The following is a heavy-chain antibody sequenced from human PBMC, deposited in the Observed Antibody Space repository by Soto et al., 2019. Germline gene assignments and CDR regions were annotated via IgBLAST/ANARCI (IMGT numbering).Heavy chain of an antibody. D-gene: IGHD5-12*01. J-gene: IGHJ4*02. CDR1: GFTSSSNW. CDR3: LRGNSGYGNFDY. Sequence: GGSRRLPGDPSGFTSSSNWSPWARQAQGKGLVWVSRIKGDGSETNYADSVKGRFTISRDNAKNTLYLQLNSLRAEDTAVYYCLRGNSGYGNFDYWGQGTRVTVSS. CDR2: IKGDGSET. V-gene: IGHV3-74*01.